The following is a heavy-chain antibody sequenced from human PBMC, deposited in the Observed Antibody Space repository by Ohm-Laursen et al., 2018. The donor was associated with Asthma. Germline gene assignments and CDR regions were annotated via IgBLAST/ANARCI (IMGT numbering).Heavy chain of an antibody. CDR3: ATNLPYEAENY. V-gene: IGHV3-7*05. D-gene: IGHD3-16*01. J-gene: IGHJ4*02. CDR2: IYPDGGEE. CDR1: GLPFSNFC. Sequence: SLSLSCAASGLPFSNFCMSWVRQAPGKGLEWVANIYPDGGEEYYVDSVDGRFTISRDNAKNSLYLQMNSLRAEDTAVYYCATNLPYEAENYWGQGTLVTVSS.